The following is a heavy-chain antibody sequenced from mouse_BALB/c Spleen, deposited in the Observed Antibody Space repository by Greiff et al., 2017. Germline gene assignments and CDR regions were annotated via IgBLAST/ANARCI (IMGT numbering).Heavy chain of an antibody. CDR1: GYSFTSYW. V-gene: IGHV1S127*01. Sequence: VQLQQSGPQLVRPGASVKISCKASGYSFTSYWMHWVKQRPGQGLEWIGMIDPSDSETRLNQKFKDKATLTVDKSSSTAYMQLSSPTSEDSAVYYCARGGGYGSSYYYWGQGTTLTVSS. CDR2: IDPSDSET. D-gene: IGHD1-1*01. J-gene: IGHJ2*01. CDR3: ARGGGYGSSYYY.